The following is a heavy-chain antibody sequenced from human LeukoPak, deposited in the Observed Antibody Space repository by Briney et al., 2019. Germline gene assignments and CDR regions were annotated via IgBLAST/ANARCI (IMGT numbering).Heavy chain of an antibody. CDR2: IKQDGSEK. CDR3: ARSRSYYDFWSGYRLDY. J-gene: IGHJ4*02. D-gene: IGHD3-3*01. CDR1: GFTFSSYW. V-gene: IGHV3-7*01. Sequence: PGGSLRLSCAASGFTFSSYWMSWVRQAPGKGLEWVANIKQDGSEKYYVDSVKGRFTISRDNAKNSLYLQMNSLRAEDTAVYYCARSRSYYDFWSGYRLDYWGQGTLVTVSS.